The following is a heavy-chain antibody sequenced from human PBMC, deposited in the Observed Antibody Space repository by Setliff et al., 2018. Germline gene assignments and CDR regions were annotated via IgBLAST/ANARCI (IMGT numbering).Heavy chain of an antibody. Sequence: SETLSLTCSVSGGSITSGGGFYWAWIRQPPGKELEWIGSFYSFGSIYYSPSLKNRVTISGDTSSNQFSLNLNSVTAADTAVYYCASHPRVTIFGVVAFDYWGQGILVTVSS. CDR2: FYSFGSI. CDR1: GGSITSGGGFY. V-gene: IGHV4-39*01. CDR3: ASHPRVTIFGVVAFDY. D-gene: IGHD3-3*01. J-gene: IGHJ4*02.